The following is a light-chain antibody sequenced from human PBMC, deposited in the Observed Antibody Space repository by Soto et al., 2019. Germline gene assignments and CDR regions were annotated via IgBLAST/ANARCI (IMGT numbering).Light chain of an antibody. CDR3: HQYYSTLRT. CDR2: WAS. Sequence: DIVMTQSPESLAVSLGERATINCKSSQSVLYSSNSKNYLAWYQQKPGQPPKLLIYWASTRESGVPDRFSGSGSGTDFTLTISSLQAEDVAVYYCHQYYSTLRTFGQGTKVEIK. CDR1: QSVLYSSNSKNY. V-gene: IGKV4-1*01. J-gene: IGKJ1*01.